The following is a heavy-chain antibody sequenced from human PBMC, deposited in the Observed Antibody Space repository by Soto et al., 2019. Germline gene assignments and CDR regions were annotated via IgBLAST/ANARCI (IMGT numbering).Heavy chain of an antibody. Sequence: QVQLVESGGGLVKPEGSLRLSCAASGFNFSDYYMNWIRQAPGKGLEWVSYISSSGGTIYYADSVKGRFTISRDNARDSLYRQMNTLRAEDTAVYYCARAPSVAGSGFDSWGQGTLVTVSS. CDR1: GFNFSDYY. V-gene: IGHV3-11*01. CDR3: ARAPSVAGSGFDS. D-gene: IGHD6-19*01. CDR2: ISSSGGTI. J-gene: IGHJ4*02.